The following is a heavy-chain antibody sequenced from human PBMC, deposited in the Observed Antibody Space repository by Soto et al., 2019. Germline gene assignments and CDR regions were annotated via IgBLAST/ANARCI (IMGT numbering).Heavy chain of an antibody. Sequence: EVQLVESGGGLVQPGGSLRLSCAASGFTFSSYDMHWVRQATGKGLEWVSAIGTAGDTYYPGSVKGRFTISRENAKNSLYLQMNSLRAGDTAVYYCARSRYYDILTGDYYDYGIDVWGQGTTVTVSS. CDR1: GFTFSSYD. V-gene: IGHV3-13*01. CDR3: ARSRYYDILTGDYYDYGIDV. CDR2: IGTAGDT. D-gene: IGHD3-9*01. J-gene: IGHJ6*02.